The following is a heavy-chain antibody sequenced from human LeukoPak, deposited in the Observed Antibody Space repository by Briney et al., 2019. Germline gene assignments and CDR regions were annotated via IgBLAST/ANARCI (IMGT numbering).Heavy chain of an antibody. CDR2: ISAYNGNT. D-gene: IGHD6-13*01. V-gene: IGHV1-18*01. Sequence: GASVKVSCTASGYTFTSYGISWVRQAPGQGLEWMGWISAYNGNTNYAQKLQGRVTMTTDTSTSTAYMELRSLRSDDTAVYYCARDFPRIAAAGRGTDYWGQGTLVTVSS. CDR3: ARDFPRIAAAGRGTDY. CDR1: GYTFTSYG. J-gene: IGHJ4*02.